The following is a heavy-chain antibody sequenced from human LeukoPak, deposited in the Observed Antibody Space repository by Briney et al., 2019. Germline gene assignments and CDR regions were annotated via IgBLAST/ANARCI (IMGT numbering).Heavy chain of an antibody. V-gene: IGHV4-4*07. CDR1: GGSISSYS. CDR2: IYSSGNT. CDR3: AGEGGGFDY. D-gene: IGHD3-16*01. Sequence: SETLSLTCTVSGGSISSYSWSWIRQPAGKGLEWIGRIYSSGNTYYNASLRSRVTMSVDTSKNQFSLKLSSVTAADTAVYYCAGEGGGFDYWGQGTLVTVSS. J-gene: IGHJ4*02.